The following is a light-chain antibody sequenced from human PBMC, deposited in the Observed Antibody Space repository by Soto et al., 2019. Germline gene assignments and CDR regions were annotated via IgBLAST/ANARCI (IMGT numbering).Light chain of an antibody. J-gene: IGKJ1*01. CDR3: HQSYTDPWT. Sequence: DIQMTQSPSSLSASVGDRVTITCRASQSIGRHLNWYQQKPGKAPRPLIYAASTLESGVPSRFIGRGSGTDFTLTISTLQPEDFATYSCHQSYTDPWTFGQGTKVE. CDR1: QSIGRH. V-gene: IGKV1-39*01. CDR2: AAS.